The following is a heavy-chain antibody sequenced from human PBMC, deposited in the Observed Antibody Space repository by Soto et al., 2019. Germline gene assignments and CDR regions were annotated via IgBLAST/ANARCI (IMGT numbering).Heavy chain of an antibody. V-gene: IGHV4-34*01. CDR2: INHSGST. CDR1: GGSFSGYY. Sequence: SETLSLTCAVYGGSFSGYYWSWIRQSPGKGLEWIGEINHSGSTNYNPSLKSRVTISVDTSKNQFSLKLSSVTAADTAVYYCATTTVTTVDYWGQGTLVTVSS. J-gene: IGHJ4*02. CDR3: ATTTVTTVDY. D-gene: IGHD4-17*01.